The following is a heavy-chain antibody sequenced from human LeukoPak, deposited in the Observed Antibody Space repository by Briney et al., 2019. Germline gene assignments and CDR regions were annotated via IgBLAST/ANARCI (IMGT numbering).Heavy chain of an antibody. V-gene: IGHV1-18*01. D-gene: IGHD3-16*02. CDR3: ARIVITFGGVIVPDDAFDI. Sequence: ASVNVSCKASGGTLNMCAISWVRQAPGQGLEWMGWISAYNGNTNYAQRLQGRVTITRDTSASTAYMELSSLRSEDTAVYYCARIVITFGGVIVPDDAFDIWGQGTMVTVSS. CDR2: ISAYNGNT. J-gene: IGHJ3*02. CDR1: GGTLNMCA.